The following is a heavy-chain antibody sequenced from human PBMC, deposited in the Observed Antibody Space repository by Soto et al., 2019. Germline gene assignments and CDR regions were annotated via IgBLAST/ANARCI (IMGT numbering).Heavy chain of an antibody. J-gene: IGHJ6*02. CDR3: AKDWEIAVASVGYYYYYGMDV. CDR2: ISYDGSNK. D-gene: IGHD6-19*01. CDR1: GFTFSSYG. Sequence: QVQLVESGGGVVQPGRSLRLSCAASGFTFSSYGMHWARQAPGKGLEWVAVISYDGSNKYYADSVKGRFTISRDNSKNTLYLQMNSLRAEDTAVYYCAKDWEIAVASVGYYYYYGMDVWGQGTTVTVSS. V-gene: IGHV3-30*18.